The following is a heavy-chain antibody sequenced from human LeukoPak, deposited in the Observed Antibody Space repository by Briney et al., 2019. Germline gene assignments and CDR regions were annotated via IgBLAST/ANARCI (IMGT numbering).Heavy chain of an antibody. J-gene: IGHJ4*02. V-gene: IGHV3-21*06. CDR2: ISPCSSSV. CDR1: GLTFSIYT. Sequence: GGSLRLSCATSGLTFSIYTFNWVRHTPREGLEWVSYISPCSSSVHYIDSVRGRLTISRDNAKNSLSLQMESLRVEDTGVYFCTRTNGDYFWWADHWGQGTLVTVSA. D-gene: IGHD4-17*01. CDR3: TRTNGDYFWWADH.